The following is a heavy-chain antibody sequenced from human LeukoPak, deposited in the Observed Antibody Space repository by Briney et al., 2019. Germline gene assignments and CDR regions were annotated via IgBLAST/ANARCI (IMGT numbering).Heavy chain of an antibody. J-gene: IGHJ5*02. D-gene: IGHD1-7*01. CDR1: GFTFSSYS. V-gene: IGHV3-21*01. CDR3: ARDVNEYNWNYALRFDP. Sequence: GGSLRLSCAASGFTFSSYSMNWVRQAPGKGLEWVSSISSSSSYIYYADSVKGRFTISRDNAKDSLYLQMNSLRAEDTAVYYCARDVNEYNWNYALRFDPWGQGTLVTVSS. CDR2: ISSSSSYI.